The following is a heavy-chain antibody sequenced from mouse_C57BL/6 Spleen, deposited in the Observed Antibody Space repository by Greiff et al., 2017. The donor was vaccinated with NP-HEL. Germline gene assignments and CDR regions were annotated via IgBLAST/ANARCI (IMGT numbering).Heavy chain of an antibody. D-gene: IGHD1-1*01. CDR3: ARDGSSFYYFDY. Sequence: QVQLQQPGAELVKPGASVKMSCKASGYTFTSYWITWVKQRPGQGLEWIGDIYPGSGSTNYNEKFKSKATLTVDTSSSTAYMQLSSLTSEGSAVYYCARDGSSFYYFDYWGQGTTLTVSS. V-gene: IGHV1-55*01. CDR1: GYTFTSYW. J-gene: IGHJ2*01. CDR2: IYPGSGST.